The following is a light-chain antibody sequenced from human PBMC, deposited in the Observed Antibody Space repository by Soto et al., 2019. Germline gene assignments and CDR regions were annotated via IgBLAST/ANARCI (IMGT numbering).Light chain of an antibody. CDR2: GAS. CDR1: QGISEY. CDR3: HSYNSIPCS. V-gene: IGKV1-27*01. Sequence: DIQMAQSPSSLSASIGHRVTITCRASQGISEYLAWYQQRPGNAPNLLIYGASILQSGDPSRFSRSGSGTHFSLTIRSLQPEDVATYDCHSYNSIPCSFGQGATVEI. J-gene: IGKJ1*01.